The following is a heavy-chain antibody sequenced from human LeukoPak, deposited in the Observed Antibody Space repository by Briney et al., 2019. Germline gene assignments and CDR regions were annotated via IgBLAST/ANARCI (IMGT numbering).Heavy chain of an antibody. CDR3: AKDVRGDGYNSPWDF. CDR1: GFTFNDYA. CDR2: ISWNGNSL. D-gene: IGHD5-24*01. V-gene: IGHV3-9*01. Sequence: GGSLRLSCAASGFTFNDYAMHWVRQSPGKGLEWVSCISWNGNSLGYADPVKGRFTISRDNAKNSLYLQMSSLRVEDTALYYCAKDVRGDGYNSPWDFWGQGTLVTVSS. J-gene: IGHJ4*02.